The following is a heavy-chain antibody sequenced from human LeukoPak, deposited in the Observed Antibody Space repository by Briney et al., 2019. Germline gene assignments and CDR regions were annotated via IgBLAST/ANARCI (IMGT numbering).Heavy chain of an antibody. D-gene: IGHD3-10*01. J-gene: IGHJ5*02. CDR3: TRESGIYYGDDLNWFDP. CDR2: INPKSSST. Sequence: ASVKVSCKASGCTFTAYYIHWVRQAPGQGLEWMGLINPKSSSTKYAHKFQGRVTMTRDSSISTVSMEVSSLRSDDTAVYYCTRESGIYYGDDLNWFDPWGQGTLATVSS. CDR1: GCTFTAYY. V-gene: IGHV1-2*02.